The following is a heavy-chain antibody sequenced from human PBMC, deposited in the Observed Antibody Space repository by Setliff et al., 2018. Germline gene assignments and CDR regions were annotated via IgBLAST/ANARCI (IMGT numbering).Heavy chain of an antibody. Sequence: AGGSLRLSCAASGFTFRSYWMSWVRQAPGKGLEWVANIKKDGSIKYYLDSVRGRFTISRDNAENSLTLQMNSLRVEDTAVYYCSRDLQGSGDYVVDYWGQGTLVTVS. CDR2: IKKDGSIK. J-gene: IGHJ4*02. CDR3: SRDLQGSGDYVVDY. V-gene: IGHV3-7*01. CDR1: GFTFRSYW. D-gene: IGHD4-17*01.